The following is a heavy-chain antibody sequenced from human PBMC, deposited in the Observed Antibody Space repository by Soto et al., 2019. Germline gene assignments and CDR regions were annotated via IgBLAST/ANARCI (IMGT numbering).Heavy chain of an antibody. CDR3: ARQRLWGTSGYYYFEN. CDR1: GHIFSNYW. Sequence: GESLKISCKGFGHIFSNYWIGWVRQMPGKGLEWMGIIYPGDSDTRYSPSFQGQVTITVDKSINTAYLQWSRLKASDTAIYYCARQRLWGTSGYYYFENWGQGTLVTVSS. J-gene: IGHJ4*02. V-gene: IGHV5-51*01. D-gene: IGHD3-22*01. CDR2: IYPGDSDT.